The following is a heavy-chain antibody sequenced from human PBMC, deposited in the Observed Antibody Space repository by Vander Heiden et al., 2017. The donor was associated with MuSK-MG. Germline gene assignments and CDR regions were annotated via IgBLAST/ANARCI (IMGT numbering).Heavy chain of an antibody. D-gene: IGHD3-16*02. V-gene: IGHV4-39*01. J-gene: IGHJ5*02. CDR1: GGSNSSSSYY. CDR2: IYYSGST. CDR3: ARHFAFGATYRWFDP. Sequence: QLQLQESGPGLVKPSETLSLTCPVSGGSNSSSSYYWGWIRQPRGKGLEWIGIIYYSGSTYYNPSLKSRVTISVDTSKNQFSLKLSSVTAADTAVYYCARHFAFGATYRWFDPWGQGTLVTVSS.